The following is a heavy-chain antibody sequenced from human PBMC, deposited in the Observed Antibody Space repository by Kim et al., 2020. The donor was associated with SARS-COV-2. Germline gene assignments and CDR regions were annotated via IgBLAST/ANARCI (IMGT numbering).Heavy chain of an antibody. V-gene: IGHV4-39*07. D-gene: IGHD2-21*01. CDR2: IYYSGTT. CDR1: GGSISSSSYY. Sequence: SETLSLTCAVSGGSISSSSYYWGWIRQPPGKGLEWIGSIYYSGTTYYNPSLKSRVTIPVDTSKNQFSLKLSSVTAADTAVYYCVRDLLRPDKGNVWGQGTTVTVSS. CDR3: VRDLLRPDKGNV. J-gene: IGHJ6*02.